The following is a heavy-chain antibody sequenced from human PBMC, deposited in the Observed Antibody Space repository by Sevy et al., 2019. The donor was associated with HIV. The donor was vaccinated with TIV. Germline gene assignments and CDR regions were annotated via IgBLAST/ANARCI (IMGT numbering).Heavy chain of an antibody. CDR3: SRVPTYYFGSGTYLYY. J-gene: IGHJ4*01. Sequence: ASLKVSCKASGYTFSSNGIAWVRQAPGQGLQWMGWIGVYNGNSKYAQNLQDRLTMTTDTSTSTAYMELKSLRSDDTAVYYWSRVPTYYFGSGTYLYYWGYGTLVTVSS. CDR2: IGVYNGNS. CDR1: GYTFSSNG. D-gene: IGHD3-10*01. V-gene: IGHV1-18*01.